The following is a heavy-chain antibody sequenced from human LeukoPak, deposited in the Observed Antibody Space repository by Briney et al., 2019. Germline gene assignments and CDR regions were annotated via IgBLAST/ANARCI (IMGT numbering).Heavy chain of an antibody. CDR3: AKPAYGGNSGGYDY. D-gene: IGHD4-23*01. Sequence: GGSLRLSCAASGFTFSSYAMHWVRQAPGKGLEWVAFIRYDGSNKYYADSVKGRFTISRDNSKNTLYLQMNSLRAEDTAVYYCAKPAYGGNSGGYDYWGQGTLVTVSS. J-gene: IGHJ4*02. CDR1: GFTFSSYA. V-gene: IGHV3-30*02. CDR2: IRYDGSNK.